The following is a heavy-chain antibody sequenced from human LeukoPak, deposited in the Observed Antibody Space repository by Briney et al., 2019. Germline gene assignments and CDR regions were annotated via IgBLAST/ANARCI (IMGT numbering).Heavy chain of an antibody. Sequence: SGTLSLSCAVSRGPSRGYYWSSIRPPPSRGVEWIGQINHTGSTHYNSSLKSRVTISVDACTHQFSLKLSSVTAADTAVYYCARAAYTYYYDSSGYGRACYYYYMDVWGKGTTVTVSS. CDR1: RGPSRGYY. CDR3: ARAAYTYYYDSSGYGRACYYYYMDV. CDR2: INHTGST. D-gene: IGHD3-22*01. V-gene: IGHV4-34*01. J-gene: IGHJ6*03.